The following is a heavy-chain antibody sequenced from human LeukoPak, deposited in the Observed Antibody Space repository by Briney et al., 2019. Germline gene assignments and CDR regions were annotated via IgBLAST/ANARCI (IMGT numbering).Heavy chain of an antibody. Sequence: GGSLRLSCAASGFSFSNFWMTWVRQTPGKGLEWVDNIKQDGSEKYYVDSVTGRFAISRDNAKNSLSLQMNSLRVEDTAVYYCAREGGSDAFDVWGQGTMVTVSS. CDR2: IKQDGSEK. J-gene: IGHJ3*01. CDR1: GFSFSNFW. D-gene: IGHD3-16*01. V-gene: IGHV3-7*01. CDR3: AREGGSDAFDV.